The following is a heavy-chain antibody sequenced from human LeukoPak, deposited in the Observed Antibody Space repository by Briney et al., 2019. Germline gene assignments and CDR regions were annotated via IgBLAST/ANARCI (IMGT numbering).Heavy chain of an antibody. V-gene: IGHV3-23*01. CDR3: ARANSVTYSYYFDF. J-gene: IGHJ4*02. CDR2: ISGSGTST. D-gene: IGHD1-26*01. CDR1: GFTFSNYA. Sequence: GALRLSCAASGFTFSNYAMTWVRQAPGKGLEWVSAISGSGTSTYYADSVKGRFTISGDNSKNTLYLQMNSLRAEDTAVYYCARANSVTYSYYFDFWGQGTLVTVSS.